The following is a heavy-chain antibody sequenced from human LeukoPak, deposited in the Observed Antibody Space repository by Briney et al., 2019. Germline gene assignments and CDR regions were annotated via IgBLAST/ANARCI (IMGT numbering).Heavy chain of an antibody. D-gene: IGHD5-12*01. V-gene: IGHV1-18*01. Sequence: ASVKVSCKASGYTFTSYGISWVRQAPGQGLEWMGWISAYNGNTNYAQKLQGRVTMTTDASTSTAYMELRSLRSDDTAVYYCARDLRGYSGYDLDYWGQGTLVTVSS. CDR3: ARDLRGYSGYDLDY. CDR1: GYTFTSYG. J-gene: IGHJ4*02. CDR2: ISAYNGNT.